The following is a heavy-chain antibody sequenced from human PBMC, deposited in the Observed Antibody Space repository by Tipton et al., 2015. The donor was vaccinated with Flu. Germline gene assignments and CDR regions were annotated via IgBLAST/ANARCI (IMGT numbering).Heavy chain of an antibody. CDR3: ARKVGDV. CDR2: INQDGSAE. V-gene: IGHV3-7*01. CDR1: GFTFSTYW. Sequence: SLRLSCVASGFTFSTYWMSWVRQPPGKGLEWVANINQDGSAEYYVDSVKGRFTISRDNSKNSLSLQMNSLRAEDTAVYYCARKVGDVWGKGTTVTVSS. J-gene: IGHJ6*04.